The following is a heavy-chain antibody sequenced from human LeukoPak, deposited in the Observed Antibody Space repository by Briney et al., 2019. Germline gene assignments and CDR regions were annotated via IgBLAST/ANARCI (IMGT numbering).Heavy chain of an antibody. V-gene: IGHV4-39*07. CDR1: GGSISSSSYY. CDR3: ARFNSGSYQHYFDY. D-gene: IGHD1-26*01. J-gene: IGHJ4*02. CDR2: IYYSGST. Sequence: SETLSLTCTVSGGSISSSSYYWGWIRQPPGKGLEWIGSIYYSGSTYYNPSLKSRVTISVDTSKNQFSLKLSSVTAADTAVYYCARFNSGSYQHYFDYWGQGTLVTVSS.